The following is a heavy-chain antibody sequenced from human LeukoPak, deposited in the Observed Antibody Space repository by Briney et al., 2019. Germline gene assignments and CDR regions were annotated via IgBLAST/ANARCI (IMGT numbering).Heavy chain of an antibody. CDR3: AREGFGFGELPPYARTEAFDY. D-gene: IGHD3-10*01. V-gene: IGHV3-30-3*01. CDR2: ISYDGSNK. J-gene: IGHJ4*02. Sequence: GGSLRLSCAASGFTFSSYAMHWVRQAPGKGLEWVAVISYDGSNKYYADSVKGRFTISRDNSKNTLYLQMNSLRAEDTAVYYCAREGFGFGELPPYARTEAFDYWGQGTLVTVSS. CDR1: GFTFSSYA.